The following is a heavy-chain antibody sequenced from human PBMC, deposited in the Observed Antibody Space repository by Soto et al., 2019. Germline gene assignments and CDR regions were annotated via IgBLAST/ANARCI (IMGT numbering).Heavy chain of an antibody. D-gene: IGHD4-17*01. CDR3: ATFPPYGVYP. CDR2: IDPSDSYT. J-gene: IGHJ6*02. Sequence: GESLKISCKGSGYSLTSYWVSWVRQMPGKGLEWMGRIDPSDSYTNYSPSFQGHVTISADKSISTAYLQWSSLKASDTAMYYCATFPPYGVYPWGQGTTVTVSS. V-gene: IGHV5-10-1*01. CDR1: GYSLTSYW.